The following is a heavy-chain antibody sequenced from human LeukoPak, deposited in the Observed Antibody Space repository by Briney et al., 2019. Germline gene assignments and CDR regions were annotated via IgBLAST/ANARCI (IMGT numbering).Heavy chain of an antibody. CDR2: IIPFLGEV. CDR3: SPCGHAYDWFGA. CDR1: GATLNIGHA. Sequence: SVKVSCKAFGATLNIGHAFIWARQTPGQGLQWMGRIIPFLGEVNYAQNFQGRVSFTADKSTSTMYMEMKSLRLDDTAIYYCSPCGHAYDWFGAWGQGTLVTVSS. V-gene: IGHV1-69*04. D-gene: IGHD5-12*01. J-gene: IGHJ5*02.